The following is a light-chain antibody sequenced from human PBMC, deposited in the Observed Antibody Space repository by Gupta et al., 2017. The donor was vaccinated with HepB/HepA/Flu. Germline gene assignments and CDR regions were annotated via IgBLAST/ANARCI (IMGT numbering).Light chain of an antibody. CDR3: QQHYSSPYT. CDR1: QDIRKS. Sequence: DIQVTQSPSSLSASVGDRVTITCRASQDIRKSLAWYEQKPGRVPKRLIYASSRLQSWVPSRFSGGGSGTEFTLTINSLQPEDFGSYYCQQHYSSPYTFGQGTKLEIK. V-gene: IGKV1-17*01. J-gene: IGKJ2*01. CDR2: ASS.